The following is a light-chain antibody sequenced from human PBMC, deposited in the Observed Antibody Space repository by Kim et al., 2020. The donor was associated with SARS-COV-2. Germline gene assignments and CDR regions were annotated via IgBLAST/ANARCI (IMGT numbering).Light chain of an antibody. V-gene: IGLV1-51*01. CDR1: SSNIGNSY. Sequence: GKKVTISCSGSSSNIGNSYVSWYQQHPGTAPKLLIYDNNTRPSGIPDRFSGSKSGTSATLGITGLQTGDEADYYCGTWDSSLSAVVFGGGTQLTVL. CDR3: GTWDSSLSAVV. J-gene: IGLJ2*01. CDR2: DNN.